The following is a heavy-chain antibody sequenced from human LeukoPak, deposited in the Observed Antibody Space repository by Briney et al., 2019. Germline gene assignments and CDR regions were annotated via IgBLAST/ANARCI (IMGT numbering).Heavy chain of an antibody. CDR3: ARGRYNSGY. V-gene: IGHV3-11*05. CDR2: ISSGSIYT. CDR1: GFSFRGYY. D-gene: IGHD5-18*01. Sequence: TTGGSLRLSCEASGFSFRGYYMSWTRQAPGRGLEWVSDISSGSIYTDYADSVKGRFTISRDDAKNSLYLQMNSLRAEDTAVYYCARGRYNSGYWGQGTLVTVSS. J-gene: IGHJ4*02.